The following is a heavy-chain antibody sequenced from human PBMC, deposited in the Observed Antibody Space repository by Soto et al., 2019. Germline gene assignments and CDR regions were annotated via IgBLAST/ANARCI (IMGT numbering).Heavy chain of an antibody. Sequence: QLLQSGGGLVQPGGSLTLSCAASGFTFVNTDMSWVRQAPGEGLEWVSTIDGSGGITYYADSVKGRFTISRDNSRNTVYLQMNSLIADDTALYYCVKNSGWFNTWGQVALVTVSS. CDR2: IDGSGGIT. J-gene: IGHJ5*02. CDR3: VKNSGWFNT. CDR1: GFTFVNTD. V-gene: IGHV3-23*01.